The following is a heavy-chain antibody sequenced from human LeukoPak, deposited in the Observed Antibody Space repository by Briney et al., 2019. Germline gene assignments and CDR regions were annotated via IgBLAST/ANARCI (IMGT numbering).Heavy chain of an antibody. J-gene: IGHJ3*02. CDR2: IYHSGST. Sequence: SETLSLTGTVSGYSISSGYYWGWIRQPPGKGLEWIGSIYHSGSTYYNPSLKSRVTISVDTSKNQFSLKLSSVTAEDAAVYYCAGAVVVVTQPGAFDIWGQGKMVNVSS. D-gene: IGHD2-21*02. CDR1: GYSISSGYY. V-gene: IGHV4-38-2*02. CDR3: AGAVVVVTQPGAFDI.